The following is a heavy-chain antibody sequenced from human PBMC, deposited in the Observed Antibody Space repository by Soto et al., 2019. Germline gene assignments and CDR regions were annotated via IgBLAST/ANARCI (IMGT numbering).Heavy chain of an antibody. V-gene: IGHV1-18*01. CDR3: ARDDFGASGDY. CDR2: ISADNGNT. D-gene: IGHD3-3*01. CDR1: VYTFTGYA. J-gene: IGHJ4*02. Sequence: ASVKVSCKASVYTFTGYAMHWLRQAPGQGLEWMGWISADNGNTKYAQKLQGRVTMTTDTSTSTAYMELRSLRSDDTAVYYCARDDFGASGDYWGQGTLVTVS.